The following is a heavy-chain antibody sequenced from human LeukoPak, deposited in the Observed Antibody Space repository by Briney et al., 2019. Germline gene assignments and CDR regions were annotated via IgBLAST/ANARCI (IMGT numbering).Heavy chain of an antibody. V-gene: IGHV3-23*01. CDR3: AKAPGRYCSGGSCYGDY. Sequence: PGGSLRLSRAASGFTFSSYAMSWVRQAPGKGLEWVSAISGSGGSTYYADSVKGRFTISRDNSKNTLYLQMNSLRAEDTAVYYCAKAPGRYCSGGSCYGDYWGQGTLVTVSS. J-gene: IGHJ4*02. CDR2: ISGSGGST. D-gene: IGHD2-15*01. CDR1: GFTFSSYA.